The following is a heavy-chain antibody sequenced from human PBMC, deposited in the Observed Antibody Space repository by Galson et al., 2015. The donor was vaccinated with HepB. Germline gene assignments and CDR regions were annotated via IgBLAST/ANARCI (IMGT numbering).Heavy chain of an antibody. V-gene: IGHV1-69*04. Sequence: VKVSCKASGDTFSSTGISWVRQAPGQGLEWMGRIIPIVGLANYGQNFQVRVTITADTSTNTGYMELSSLRSDDTAVYYCAVENNYDYGMDVWGQGTMVIVSS. CDR2: IIPIVGLA. CDR3: AVENNYDYGMDV. CDR1: GDTFSSTG. D-gene: IGHD1/OR15-1a*01. J-gene: IGHJ6*02.